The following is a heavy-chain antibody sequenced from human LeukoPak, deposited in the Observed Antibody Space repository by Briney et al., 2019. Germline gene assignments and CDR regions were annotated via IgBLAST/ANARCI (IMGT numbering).Heavy chain of an antibody. CDR1: GLTFSDYG. CDR2: IFYDGSKT. CDR3: ARDIRSIYFDY. D-gene: IGHD2-21*01. V-gene: IGHV3-33*01. Sequence: GRSLRLSCVASGLTFSDYGMHWVRQSPGKGPEWVAVIFYDGSKTYYADSVKGRFTISRDNSKNTLYLQMDSLRAEDTAMYYCARDIRSIYFDYWGQGTLVTVSS. J-gene: IGHJ4*02.